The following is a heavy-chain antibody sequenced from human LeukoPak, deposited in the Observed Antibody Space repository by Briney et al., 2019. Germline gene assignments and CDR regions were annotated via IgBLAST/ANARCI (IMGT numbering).Heavy chain of an antibody. CDR3: ARQCRPSITMIVVVIPHDAFDI. J-gene: IGHJ3*02. CDR1: GYTFTGYY. CDR2: INPNSGGT. V-gene: IGHV1-2*02. D-gene: IGHD3-22*01. Sequence: GASVKVSCKASGYTFTGYYMHWVRQAPGQGLEWMGWINPNSGGTNYAQKFQGRVTMTRDTSTSTAYMELSSQRSEDIDVYYCARQCRPSITMIVVVIPHDAFDIWGQGTMVTVSS.